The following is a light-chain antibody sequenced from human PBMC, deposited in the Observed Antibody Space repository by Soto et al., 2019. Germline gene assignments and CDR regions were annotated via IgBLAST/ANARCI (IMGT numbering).Light chain of an antibody. CDR2: EFT. Sequence: QSALTQPASVSGSPGQSITISCTGTSTDVGGYNYVSWYQQHPGKAPKLMIYEFTNRPSGVSNRFSGSKSGNTASLTISGLQAEDEADYYCSSYTSRSTLVIGGGTQLTVL. CDR1: STDVGGYNY. CDR3: SSYTSRSTLV. V-gene: IGLV2-14*01. J-gene: IGLJ2*01.